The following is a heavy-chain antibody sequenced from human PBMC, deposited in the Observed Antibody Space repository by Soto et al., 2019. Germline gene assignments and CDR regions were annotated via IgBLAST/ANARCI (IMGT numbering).Heavy chain of an antibody. CDR2: INAGSGHT. J-gene: IGHJ6*02. CDR3: ARGSRPAAIEDYIYYDMDV. Sequence: QVQLVQSGAEVKKPGASVKVSCRASGYTFASYAMHWVRQAPGQRLEWMGWINAGSGHTKYSQKFQGRVTITRDTSAIIAYMELSSLRSEDTAVYYCARGSRPAAIEDYIYYDMDVWGQGTTVTVSS. CDR1: GYTFASYA. V-gene: IGHV1-3*01. D-gene: IGHD2-2*01.